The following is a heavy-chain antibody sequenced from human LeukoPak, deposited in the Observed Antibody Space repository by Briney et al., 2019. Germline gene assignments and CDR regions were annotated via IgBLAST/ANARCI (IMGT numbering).Heavy chain of an antibody. CDR3: ARGFSSSWNYYFDY. Sequence: GGSLRLSCAASGFTFSSNWMHWVRQAPGKGLEWVSAISGSGGSTYYADSVKGRFTISRDNSKNTLYLQMNSLRAEDTAVYYCARGFSSSWNYYFDYWGQGTLVTVSS. CDR1: GFTFSSNW. D-gene: IGHD6-13*01. J-gene: IGHJ4*02. V-gene: IGHV3-23*01. CDR2: ISGSGGST.